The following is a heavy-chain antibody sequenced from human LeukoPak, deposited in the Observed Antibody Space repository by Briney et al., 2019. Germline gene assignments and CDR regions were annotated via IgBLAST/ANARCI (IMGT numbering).Heavy chain of an antibody. CDR2: INPNSGGT. CDR3: ARAYYGSGSYYGY. Sequence: SVKVSCKASGYTFTGYYMHWVRQAPGQGLEWMGRINPNSGGTNYAQKFQGRGSITRDASISTVDMELSRLRSDDTAVYYCARAYYGSGSYYGYWGQGTLVTVSS. CDR1: GYTFTGYY. J-gene: IGHJ4*02. D-gene: IGHD3-10*01. V-gene: IGHV1-2*06.